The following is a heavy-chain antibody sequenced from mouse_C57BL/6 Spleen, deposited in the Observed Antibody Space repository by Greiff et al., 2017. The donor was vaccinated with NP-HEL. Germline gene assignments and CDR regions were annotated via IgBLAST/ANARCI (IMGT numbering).Heavy chain of an antibody. D-gene: IGHD2-4*01. CDR1: GYTFTSYW. Sequence: VQLQQPGAELVRPGSSVKLSCKASGYTFTSYWMDWVKQRPGQGLEWIGNIYPSDSETHYNQKFKDKATLTVDKSSSTAYMQLSSLTSEDSAVYYCARGGLRRGVRAMDYWGQGTSVTVSS. V-gene: IGHV1-61*01. J-gene: IGHJ4*01. CDR3: ARGGLRRGVRAMDY. CDR2: IYPSDSET.